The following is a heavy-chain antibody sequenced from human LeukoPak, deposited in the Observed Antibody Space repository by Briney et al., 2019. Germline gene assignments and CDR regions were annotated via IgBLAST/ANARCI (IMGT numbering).Heavy chain of an antibody. V-gene: IGHV3-74*01. J-gene: IGHJ4*02. CDR3: ARTSPTSHFDF. Sequence: GGSLRLSCAASGFTFTTYWMHWVRHAPGKGLVWVSRINGDGRSSNYADSVKGRFTISRDNARNTLYLQMSSLRAEDTALYYCARTSPTSHFDFWGQGTLVTVSS. D-gene: IGHD3-16*01. CDR1: GFTFTTYW. CDR2: INGDGRSS.